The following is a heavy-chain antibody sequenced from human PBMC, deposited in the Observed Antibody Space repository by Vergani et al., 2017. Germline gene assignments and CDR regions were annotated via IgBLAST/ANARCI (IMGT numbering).Heavy chain of an antibody. CDR1: GGSTSSYY. Sequence: QVQLQESGPGLVKPSETLSLTCTVSGGSTSSYYWSWIRQPPGKGLEWIGYIYYSGSTNYNPSLKSRVTISVDTSKNQFSLKLSSVTAADTAVYYCARDPSDGGNPNWFDPWGQGTLVTVSS. CDR3: ARDPSDGGNPNWFDP. D-gene: IGHD4-23*01. J-gene: IGHJ5*02. V-gene: IGHV4-59*01. CDR2: IYYSGST.